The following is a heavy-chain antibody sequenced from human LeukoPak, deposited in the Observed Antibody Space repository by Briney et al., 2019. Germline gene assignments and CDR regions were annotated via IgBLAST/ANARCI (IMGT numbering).Heavy chain of an antibody. CDR3: AKRYCKSATCRSDMDA. D-gene: IGHD2-15*01. CDR2: IQSDGSKT. V-gene: IGHV3-30*02. CDR1: GFSFSNYG. J-gene: IGHJ6*02. Sequence: GGSLRLSCAASGFSFSNYGMHWVRQAPGKGLEWVALIQSDGSKTYSADSVKGRFTISRDNPRNTLYLQMNRLRPEDTAVYCCAKRYCKSATCRSDMDAWGQGTTATVSS.